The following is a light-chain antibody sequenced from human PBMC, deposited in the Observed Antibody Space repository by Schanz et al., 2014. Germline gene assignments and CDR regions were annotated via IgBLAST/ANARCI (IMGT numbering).Light chain of an antibody. CDR3: QQYINWLT. CDR2: GAS. J-gene: IGKJ4*01. CDR1: QSVSSY. V-gene: IGKV3-15*01. Sequence: EIVLTQSPATLSLSPGERATLSCRASQSVSSYLAWYQQKPGQAPRLLIYGASSRATGIPDRFSGSGFGTEFTLTISSLQSEDFAVYYCQQYINWLTFGGGTKVEIK.